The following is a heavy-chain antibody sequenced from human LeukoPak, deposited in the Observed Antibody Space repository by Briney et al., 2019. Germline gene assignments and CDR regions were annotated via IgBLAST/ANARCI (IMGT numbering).Heavy chain of an antibody. J-gene: IGHJ4*02. Sequence: GGSLRLSCAASGFTFSSHWMSWVRQTPGKGLEWVANINQDGSETYYVDSVKGRFTISRDNADNSLFLQMNSLRAEDTALYYCVRSYVARGLLTEDYWGQGTLVTVSS. CDR3: VRSYVARGLLTEDY. CDR1: GFTFSSHW. D-gene: IGHD3-10*01. CDR2: INQDGSET. V-gene: IGHV3-7*01.